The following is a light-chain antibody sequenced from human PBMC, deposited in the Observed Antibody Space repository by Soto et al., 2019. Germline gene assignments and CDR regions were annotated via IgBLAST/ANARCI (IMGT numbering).Light chain of an antibody. CDR1: SSDVGGYNY. J-gene: IGLJ2*01. CDR2: EVS. V-gene: IGLV2-14*01. CDR3: SSYTSSSTVV. Sequence: QSALTQPASVSVSPGQSITISCTGTSSDVGGYNYLSWYQQHPGKAPKLMIYEVSNRPSGVSNRFSGSKSGNTASLTISGLQAEDEADYYCSSYTSSSTVVFGGGTKLTVL.